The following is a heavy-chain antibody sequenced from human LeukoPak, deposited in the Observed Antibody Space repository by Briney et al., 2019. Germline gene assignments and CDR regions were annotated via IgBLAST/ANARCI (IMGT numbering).Heavy chain of an antibody. V-gene: IGHV3-48*01. CDR3: ARARGELLPYYFDY. Sequence: GGSLRLSCAASGFTFSSYAMSWVRQAPGKGLEWVSYISSSSSTIYYADSVKGRFTISRDNAKNSLYLQMNSLRAEDTAVYYCARARGELLPYYFDYWGQGTLVTVSS. CDR2: ISSSSSTI. CDR1: GFTFSSYA. J-gene: IGHJ4*02. D-gene: IGHD1-26*01.